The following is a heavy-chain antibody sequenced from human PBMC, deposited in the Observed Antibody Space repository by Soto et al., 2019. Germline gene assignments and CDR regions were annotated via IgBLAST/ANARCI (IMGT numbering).Heavy chain of an antibody. CDR2: IYRGLAT. J-gene: IGHJ3*02. D-gene: IGHD6-25*01. CDR3: ARDRSDSSRADSFDI. CDR1: GFAVSDNY. V-gene: IGHV3-53*01. Sequence: EVQLVESGGGLIQPGGSLRLSCAVSGFAVSDNYMSWVRQAPGKGLEWVSVIYRGLATHYADSVKGRFTIPRDDSKNTVYLQMNSLRAEDTAVYYCARDRSDSSRADSFDIWGQGTVVTVSS.